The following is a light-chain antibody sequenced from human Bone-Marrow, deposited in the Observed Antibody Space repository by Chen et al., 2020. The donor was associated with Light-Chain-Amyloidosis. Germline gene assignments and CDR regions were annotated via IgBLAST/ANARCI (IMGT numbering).Light chain of an antibody. CDR3: SSYTITNTLV. J-gene: IGLJ1*01. CDR1: SSDVGGYNH. CDR2: EVT. V-gene: IGLV2-14*01. Sequence: QSALTQPASVSGSPGQSITISCTGTSSDVGGYNHVSWYQQHPDKAPKLMIYEVTNRPSWVPDRFSGSKSDNTASLTISGLQTEYEADYFFSSYTITNTLVFGSGTRVTVL.